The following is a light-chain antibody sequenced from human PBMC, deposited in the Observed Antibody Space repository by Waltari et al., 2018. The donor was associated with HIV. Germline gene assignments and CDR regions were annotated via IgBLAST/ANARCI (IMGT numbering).Light chain of an antibody. V-gene: IGLV4-69*01. Sequence: QLVLTQSPSASASLGASVNLTCTLSSGHTSNAIAWHQQQPEKGPRFRLKINTDGSHDRGDGIPDRCSGSSSGAERYLTISSLQSEDEADYYCQAWGAGIRVFGGGTKLTVL. CDR3: QAWGAGIRV. J-gene: IGLJ3*02. CDR2: INTDGSH. CDR1: SGHTSNA.